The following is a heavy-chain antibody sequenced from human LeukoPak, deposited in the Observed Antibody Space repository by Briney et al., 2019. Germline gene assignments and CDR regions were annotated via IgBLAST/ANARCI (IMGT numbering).Heavy chain of an antibody. J-gene: IGHJ3*02. Sequence: SETLSLTCSVSGYSISSGHYWGWIRPPPGKGLEWIGSIDHSGSTYYNPSLKSRVTISVDTSKHPFSLKLSSVTASDTAVYYCAGTPYCSSDNCYRFYNGNDAFNIWGQGAKVTVSS. CDR3: AGTPYCSSDNCYRFYNGNDAFNI. D-gene: IGHD2-2*01. CDR1: GYSISSGHY. V-gene: IGHV4-38-2*02. CDR2: IDHSGST.